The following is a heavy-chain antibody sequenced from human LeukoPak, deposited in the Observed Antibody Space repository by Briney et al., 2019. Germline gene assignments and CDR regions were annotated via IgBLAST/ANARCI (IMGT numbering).Heavy chain of an antibody. CDR2: ISTSQGNT. CDR1: GYSFSTYG. CDR3: ARACYGSGFCLLDN. D-gene: IGHD3-10*01. V-gene: IGHV1-18*01. J-gene: IGHJ4*02. Sequence: GASVKVSCKASGYSFSTYGITWVRQAPGHGLEVKGWISTSQGNTYFTKKFQGRVTLTTDISTSTAYMDLTSLASDDTAVYYCARACYGSGFCLLDNWGQGTLVTVSS.